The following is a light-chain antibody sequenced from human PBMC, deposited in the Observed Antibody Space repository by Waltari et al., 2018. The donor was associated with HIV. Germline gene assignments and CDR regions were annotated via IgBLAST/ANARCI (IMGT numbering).Light chain of an antibody. CDR2: DIN. CDR1: SSNIGNNY. CDR3: GRWESSLSVGL. Sequence: QFVLTQAPSVSAAPGQNVTLSCSGSSSNIGNNYVSWYQHFPGTAPKLPIYDINKRPSGFPCGFAGPKSGTSATLAIAGLRTGDEADYDCGRWESSLSVGLFGGGTKVTVL. V-gene: IGLV1-51*01. J-gene: IGLJ3*02.